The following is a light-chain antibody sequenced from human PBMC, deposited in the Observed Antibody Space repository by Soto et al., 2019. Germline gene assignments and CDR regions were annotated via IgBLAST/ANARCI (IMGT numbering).Light chain of an antibody. V-gene: IGLV2-8*01. J-gene: IGLJ3*02. CDR3: SSYAGGIKWV. CDR2: EVS. CDR1: SSDVGGYNF. Sequence: QSALTQPPSASGSPGQSVTISCTGTSSDVGGYNFVSRYQQHPGKAPKFMIYEVSKRPSGVPDRFSGSKSGNTASLTVSGLQAEDEADYYCSSYAGGIKWVFGGGTKLTVL.